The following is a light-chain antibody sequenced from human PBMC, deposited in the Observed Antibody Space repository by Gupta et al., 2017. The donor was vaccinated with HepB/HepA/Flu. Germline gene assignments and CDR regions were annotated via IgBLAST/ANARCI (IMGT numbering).Light chain of an antibody. Sequence: ENVLTQSPGTLSLSPGETATLSCRASQSVSNNFVAWYQQTPGQAPRLLIYGASNRATGIPDRCSGSGSGTDFTFTINRLEPEDFAVYHCQQYGSMPWTCGQGTKVEIK. CDR1: QSVSNNF. J-gene: IGKJ1*01. CDR2: GAS. CDR3: QQYGSMPWT. V-gene: IGKV3-20*01.